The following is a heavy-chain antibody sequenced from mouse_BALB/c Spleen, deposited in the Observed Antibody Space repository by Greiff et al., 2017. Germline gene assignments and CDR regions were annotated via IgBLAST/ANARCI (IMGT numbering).Heavy chain of an antibody. J-gene: IGHJ4*01. CDR3: ASMITTRVRAMDY. CDR2: ISYSGST. Sequence: VQLQQSGPGLVKPSQSLSLTCTVTGYSITSDYAWNWIRQFPGNKLEWMGYISYSGSTSYNPSLKSRISITRDTSKNQFFLQLNSVTTEDTATYYCASMITTRVRAMDYWGQGTSVTVSS. D-gene: IGHD2-4*01. CDR1: GYSITSDYA. V-gene: IGHV3-2*02.